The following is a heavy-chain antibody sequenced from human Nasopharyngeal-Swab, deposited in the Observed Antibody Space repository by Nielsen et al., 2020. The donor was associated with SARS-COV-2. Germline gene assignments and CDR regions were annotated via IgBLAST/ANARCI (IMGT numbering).Heavy chain of an antibody. V-gene: IGHV3-74*01. J-gene: IGHJ5*02. D-gene: IGHD4-17*01. CDR1: GFIPSDSW. Sequence: GGSLRLSCSFSGFIPSDSWMHWVRQAPGKGPVWVSRINRDGSRTGYADFVKGRFTISRDNAKNSLYLQMNSLRAEDSAVYYCARDLSRDYGTNGRQGRWFDPWGLGTQVTVSS. CDR2: INRDGSRT. CDR3: ARDLSRDYGTNGRQGRWFDP.